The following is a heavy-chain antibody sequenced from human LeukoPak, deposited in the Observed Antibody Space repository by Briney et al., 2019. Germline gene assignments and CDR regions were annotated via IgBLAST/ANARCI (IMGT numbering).Heavy chain of an antibody. D-gene: IGHD6-13*01. V-gene: IGHV4-34*01. J-gene: IGHJ4*02. CDR1: GGSFSGYY. Sequence: SETLSLTCAAYGGSFSGYYWSWIRQPPGKGLEWIGEINHSGSTNYNPSLKSRVTISVDTSKNQFSLKLSSVTAADTAVYYCARCYSSSSDRDYWGQGTLVTVSS. CDR2: INHSGST. CDR3: ARCYSSSSDRDY.